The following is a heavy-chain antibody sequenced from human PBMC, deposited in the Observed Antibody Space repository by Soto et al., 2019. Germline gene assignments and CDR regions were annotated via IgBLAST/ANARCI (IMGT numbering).Heavy chain of an antibody. CDR1: GYTFTSYD. V-gene: IGHV1-8*01. CDR2: MNPNSGNT. D-gene: IGHD2-21*02. Sequence: QVQLVQSGAEVKKPGASVKVSCKASGYTFTSYDINWVRQATGQGLEWMGWMNPNSGNTGYAQKCQGRVHVTRNTSHSTAYRGLSSRRSEDTAVYYCGRGVTWVTAIPGYWGQGTLVTVSS. CDR3: GRGVTWVTAIPGY. J-gene: IGHJ4*02.